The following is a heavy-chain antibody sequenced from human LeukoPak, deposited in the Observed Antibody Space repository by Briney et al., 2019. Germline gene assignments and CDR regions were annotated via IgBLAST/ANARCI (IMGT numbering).Heavy chain of an antibody. D-gene: IGHD2-21*02. J-gene: IGHJ4*02. CDR2: ISRTVTTI. CDR1: GFTFNSYT. V-gene: IGHV3-48*01. CDR3: ARDLGSGDHGLLV. Sequence: GGSLSLFCPASGFTFNSYTMIWARQAPGKGLEWLLYISRTVTTIYHAASGKGRLTISRDNAKNSLYLQMNSLRSEDTGLYFCARDLGSGDHGLLVWGQGTLLTVSS.